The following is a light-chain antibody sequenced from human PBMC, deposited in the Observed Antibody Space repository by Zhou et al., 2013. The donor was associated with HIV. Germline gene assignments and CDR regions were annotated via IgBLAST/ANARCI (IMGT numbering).Light chain of an antibody. CDR2: KAS. J-gene: IGKJ5*01. V-gene: IGKV1-5*03. Sequence: DIQMTQSPSTLSASVGDTVTITCRASQSINIWLSWYQQKPGRAPKLLIYKASSLESGVPSRFSGSGSGTEFTLTISSLQPDDFATYYCQQYNSYSITFGQGTRLEIK. CDR3: QQYNSYSIT. CDR1: QSINIW.